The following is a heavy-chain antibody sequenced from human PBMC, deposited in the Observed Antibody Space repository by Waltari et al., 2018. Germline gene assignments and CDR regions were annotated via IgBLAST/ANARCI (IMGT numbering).Heavy chain of an antibody. V-gene: IGHV1-69*15. J-gene: IGHJ6*02. CDR2: IIPIFGTA. CDR3: ARDQCGGDCYPGVYYYYGMDV. CDR1: GGTFSSYA. Sequence: QVQLVQSGAEVKKPGSSVKVSCKASGGTFSSYAISWVRQAPGQGREWMGRIIPIFGTANYAQKFQGRVTITADESTSTAYMELSSLRSEDTAVYYCARDQCGGDCYPGVYYYYGMDVWGQGTTVTVSS. D-gene: IGHD2-21*02.